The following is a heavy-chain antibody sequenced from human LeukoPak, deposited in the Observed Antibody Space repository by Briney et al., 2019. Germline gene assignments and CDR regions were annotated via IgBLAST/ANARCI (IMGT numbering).Heavy chain of an antibody. J-gene: IGHJ4*02. CDR1: GFTFSDYS. V-gene: IGHV3-48*01. CDR3: ARGAPYYYDSSGYYYEDY. Sequence: PGGSLRLSCAASGFTFSDYSMNWVRQAPGKGLEWISYIGIDSGNTNYADSVKGRFTISGDKAKNSLYLQMNSLRVEDTAVYYCARGAPYYYDSSGYYYEDYWGQGTLVTVSS. D-gene: IGHD3-22*01. CDR2: IGIDSGNT.